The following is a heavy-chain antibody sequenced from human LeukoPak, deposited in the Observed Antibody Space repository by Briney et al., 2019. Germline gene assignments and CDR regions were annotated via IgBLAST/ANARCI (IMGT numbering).Heavy chain of an antibody. D-gene: IGHD2-15*01. CDR1: GGSISSSSYY. CDR3: ARGGVVAAIKY. J-gene: IGHJ4*02. CDR2: IYYSGST. Sequence: SETLSLTCTVSGGSISSSSYYWSWIRQPPGKGLEWIGYIYYSGSTNYNPSLKSRVTISVDTSKNQFSLKLSSVTAADTAVYYCARGGVVAAIKYWGQGTLVTVSS. V-gene: IGHV4-61*01.